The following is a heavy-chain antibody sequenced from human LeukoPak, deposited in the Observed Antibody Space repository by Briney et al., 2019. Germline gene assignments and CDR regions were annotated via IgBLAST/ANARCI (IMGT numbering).Heavy chain of an antibody. V-gene: IGHV3-7*01. D-gene: IGHD2-2*01. Sequence: GGSLRLSCAASGFTFSTYWMTWVRQAPGKGLEWVANMKHDGSEKYYVDSVKGRFTISRDNAKNSLYLQMNSLRAEDTAAYYCARDGSSTSPIDYWGQGTLVTVSS. J-gene: IGHJ4*02. CDR2: MKHDGSEK. CDR3: ARDGSSTSPIDY. CDR1: GFTFSTYW.